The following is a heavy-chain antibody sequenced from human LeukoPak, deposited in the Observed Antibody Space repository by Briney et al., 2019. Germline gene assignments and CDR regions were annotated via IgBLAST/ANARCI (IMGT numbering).Heavy chain of an antibody. CDR2: IYYSGST. CDR1: AAPITSYY. D-gene: IGHD6-19*01. CDR3: ASRKAVAESFDY. Sequence: SETLSLTCTVSAAPITSYYWGWIRQPPGKGLEWIGSIYYSGSTYYNPSLKSRVTISVDTSKNQFSLKLSSVTAADTAVYYCASRKAVAESFDYWGQGTLVTVSS. J-gene: IGHJ4*02. V-gene: IGHV4-39*01.